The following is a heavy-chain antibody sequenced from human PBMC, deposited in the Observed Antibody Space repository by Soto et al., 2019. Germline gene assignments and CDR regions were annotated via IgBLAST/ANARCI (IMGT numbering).Heavy chain of an antibody. D-gene: IGHD3-22*01. V-gene: IGHV3-23*01. CDR2: ISYSGGST. Sequence: GGSLRLSCAASGFTFSNYAMSWVRQAPGKGLEWVSVISYSGGSTYYADSVKGRFTIYRDNSKNTLYLQMNSLRAEDTAVYYCAKGRDSSGYYVDPYCIDYWGQGTLVTVSS. J-gene: IGHJ4*02. CDR1: GFTFSNYA. CDR3: AKGRDSSGYYVDPYCIDY.